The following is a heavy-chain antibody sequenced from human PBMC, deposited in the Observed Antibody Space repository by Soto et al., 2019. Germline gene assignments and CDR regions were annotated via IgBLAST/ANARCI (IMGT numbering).Heavy chain of an antibody. CDR2: IKQDGSEK. V-gene: IGHV3-7*01. CDR3: ASEKRANGYFDY. J-gene: IGHJ4*02. Sequence: DVQLVESGGGLVQPGGSLRLSCAASGFTFSSYWMSWVRQAPGKGLEWVANIKQDGSEKYYVDSVNGRFTISRDNAKNSLYVQMNSVRAEDTAVYYCASEKRANGYFDYWGQGTLVTVSS. D-gene: IGHD6-25*01. CDR1: GFTFSSYW.